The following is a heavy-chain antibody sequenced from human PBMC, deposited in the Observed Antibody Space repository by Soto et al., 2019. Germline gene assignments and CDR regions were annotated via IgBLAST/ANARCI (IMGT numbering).Heavy chain of an antibody. CDR3: TRDRYGDYGMDV. CDR2: INWKSGDI. D-gene: IGHD4-17*01. CDR1: GFTFDDYD. J-gene: IGHJ6*02. V-gene: IGHV3-9*01. Sequence: GGSLRLSCAASGFTFDDYDMHWVRQAPGKGLGWVSGINWKSGDIGYADSVKGRFSFSRDNAKNSLYLQMNSLRVEDTAFYYCTRDRYGDYGMDVWGQGTTVTVSS.